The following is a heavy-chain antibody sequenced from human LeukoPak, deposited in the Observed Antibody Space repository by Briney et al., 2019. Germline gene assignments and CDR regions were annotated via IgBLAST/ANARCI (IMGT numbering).Heavy chain of an antibody. D-gene: IGHD4-17*01. CDR2: ISSSGSTI. V-gene: IGHV3-11*01. CDR1: GFTFSNYW. Sequence: NPGGSLRLSCAVSGFTFSNYWMSWVRQAPGKGLEWVSYISSSGSTIYYADSVKGRFTISRDNAKNSLYLQMNSLRAEDTAVYYCASPFDGDYGGDAFDIWGQGTMVTVSS. CDR3: ASPFDGDYGGDAFDI. J-gene: IGHJ3*02.